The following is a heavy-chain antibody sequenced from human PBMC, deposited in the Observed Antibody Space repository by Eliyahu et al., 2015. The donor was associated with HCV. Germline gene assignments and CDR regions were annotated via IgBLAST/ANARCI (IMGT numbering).Heavy chain of an antibody. J-gene: IGHJ5*02. V-gene: IGHV4-59*01. D-gene: IGHD2-15*01. CDR1: GGSISSYY. CDR3: SGDLAYCSGGSCYAWFDP. Sequence: GPGLVKPSETLSLTCTVSGGSISSYYWSWIRQPPGKGLEWIGYIYYSGSTNYNPSLKSRVTHISRHVQEPVLPKPNPFTPAGPGRYFRSGDLAYCSGGSCYAWFDPWGQGTLVTVSS. CDR2: IYYSGST.